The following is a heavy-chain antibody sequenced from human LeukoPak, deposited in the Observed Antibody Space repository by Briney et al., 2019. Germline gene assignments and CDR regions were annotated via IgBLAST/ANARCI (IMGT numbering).Heavy chain of an antibody. CDR1: GFIFSDYY. J-gene: IGHJ4*02. CDR2: ISSSGSTI. V-gene: IGHV3-11*01. CDR3: AKDRVLELGGYFDY. D-gene: IGHD1-7*01. Sequence: PGGSLRLSCAASGFIFSDYYMSWIRQAPGKGLEWVSYISSSGSTIYYAGSVKGRFTISRDNAKNSLYLQMNSLRAEDTAVYYCAKDRVLELGGYFDYWGQGTLVTVSS.